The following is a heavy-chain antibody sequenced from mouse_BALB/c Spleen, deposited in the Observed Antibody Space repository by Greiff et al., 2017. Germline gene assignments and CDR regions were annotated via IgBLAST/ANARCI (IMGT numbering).Heavy chain of an antibody. CDR1: GYSFTSYG. CDR3: TRAGDGYCLAWFAY. Sequence: VQLQQSGTVLARPGASVKMSCKASGYSFTSYGMHWVKQRPGQGLEWIGAICPGNSDTSYNQKVKGKAKMTAVTSASTAYMELSSLTNEDSAVYYSTRAGDGYCLAWFAYWGQGTLVTVSA. CDR2: ICPGNSDT. D-gene: IGHD2-3*01. V-gene: IGHV1-5*01. J-gene: IGHJ3*01.